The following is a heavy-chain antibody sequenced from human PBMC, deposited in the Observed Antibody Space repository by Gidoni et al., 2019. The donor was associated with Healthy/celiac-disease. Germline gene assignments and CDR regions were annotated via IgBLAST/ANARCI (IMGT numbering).Heavy chain of an antibody. Sequence: QVQLVQSGAEVKKPGSSVKVSCKASGGTFSSYAISWVRQAPGQGLEWMGGIIPIFGTANYEQKCQGRVTITADESTSTAYMELSSLRSEDTAVYYCARDGDCSGGSCYPTLDYWGQGTLVTVSS. D-gene: IGHD2-15*01. CDR2: IIPIFGTA. CDR1: GGTFSSYA. CDR3: ARDGDCSGGSCYPTLDY. J-gene: IGHJ4*02. V-gene: IGHV1-69*01.